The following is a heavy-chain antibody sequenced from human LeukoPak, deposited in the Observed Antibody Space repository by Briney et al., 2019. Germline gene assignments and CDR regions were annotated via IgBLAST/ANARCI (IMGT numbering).Heavy chain of an antibody. CDR1: GGSISSHY. V-gene: IGHV4-59*11. CDR2: IYYSGST. CDR3: ARTRTLCSSTSCYGGWFDP. J-gene: IGHJ5*02. Sequence: SETLSLSCTVSGGSISSHYWSWIRQPPGKGLERIGYIYYSGSTNYNPSLKSRDTISVDTSKNQFSLKLSSVTAADTAVYYCARTRTLCSSTSCYGGWFDPWGQGTLVTVSS. D-gene: IGHD2-2*01.